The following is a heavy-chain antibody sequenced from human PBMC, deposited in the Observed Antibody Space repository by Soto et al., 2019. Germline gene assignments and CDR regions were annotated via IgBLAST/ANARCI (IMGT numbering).Heavy chain of an antibody. Sequence: QVQLVQSGAEVKKPGSSVKVSCKASGGTFSSDAISWVRQAPGQGLEWMGGIIPISGTANYAQKFQGRVTITADESTSTAYMELSSLRSEDTAVYYWSRPYGSGSYYHFDYWGQGTLVTVSS. CDR3: SRPYGSGSYYHFDY. CDR1: GGTFSSDA. J-gene: IGHJ4*02. D-gene: IGHD3-10*01. V-gene: IGHV1-69*01. CDR2: IIPISGTA.